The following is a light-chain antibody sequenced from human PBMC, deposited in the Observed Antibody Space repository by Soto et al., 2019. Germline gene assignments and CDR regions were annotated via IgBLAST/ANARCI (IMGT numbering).Light chain of an antibody. Sequence: QSVLTQPASVFGSPGQSITISCTGTSSDVGGYNFVSWYQQHPGKAPKLMIYEVSSRPSGVSNRFSGSKSGNTASLTISGLQPEDEADYYCSSYTSDSSYVFGSGTKVTVL. J-gene: IGLJ1*01. CDR1: SSDVGGYNF. CDR3: SSYTSDSSYV. V-gene: IGLV2-14*03. CDR2: EVS.